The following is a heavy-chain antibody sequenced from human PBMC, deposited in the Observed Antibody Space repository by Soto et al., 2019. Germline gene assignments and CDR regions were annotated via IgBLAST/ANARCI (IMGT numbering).Heavy chain of an antibody. V-gene: IGHV1-69*13. CDR3: ARIIRNGGMHSSSPTGRDSAYYYYGMDV. CDR1: GGTFSSYA. D-gene: IGHD6-13*01. Sequence: GASVKVSCKASGGTFSSYAISWVRQAPGQGLEWMGGIIPIFGTANYAQKFQGRVTITADESTSTAYMELSSLRSEDTAVYYCARIIRNGGMHSSSPTGRDSAYYYYGMDVWGQGTTVTVSS. CDR2: IIPIFGTA. J-gene: IGHJ6*02.